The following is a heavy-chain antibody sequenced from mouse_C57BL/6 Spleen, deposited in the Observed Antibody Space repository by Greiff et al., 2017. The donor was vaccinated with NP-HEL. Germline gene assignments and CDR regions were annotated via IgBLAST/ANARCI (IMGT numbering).Heavy chain of an antibody. CDR3: ANYYVSSYGY. V-gene: IGHV1-64*01. D-gene: IGHD1-1*01. Sequence: VQLQQPGAELVKPGASVKLSCKASGYTFTSYWMHWVKQRPGQGLEWIGMIHPNSGSTNYNEKFKSKATLTVDKSSSPAYLQLSSLTSEASAFYSCANYYVSSYGYWGQGTPLTVSS. CDR1: GYTFTSYW. J-gene: IGHJ2*01. CDR2: IHPNSGST.